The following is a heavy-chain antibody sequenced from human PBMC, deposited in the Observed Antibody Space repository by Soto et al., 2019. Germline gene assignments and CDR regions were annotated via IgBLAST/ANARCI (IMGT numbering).Heavy chain of an antibody. D-gene: IGHD2-15*01. CDR3: AKDRRASENSAFYFDF. V-gene: IGHV3-23*01. CDR1: GFKFSSYA. J-gene: IGHJ5*01. CDR2: ISATGGGT. Sequence: GGSLRLSCAASGFKFSSYAMSWVRQAPGKGLEWVSLISATGGGTYYADSVKGRFTISRDNSDNTLYLQVHSLRAEDTAVYYCAKDRRASENSAFYFDFWGQGAQVTVSS.